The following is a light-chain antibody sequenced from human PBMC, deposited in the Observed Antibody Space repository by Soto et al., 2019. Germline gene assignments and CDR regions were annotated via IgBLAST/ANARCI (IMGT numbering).Light chain of an antibody. J-gene: IGKJ4*01. Sequence: DIQMTQSPSSLSASVGDRVTITCQASKDIKNYLNWYQQKSGKAPKLLIYDASDLETGVPSSFSGSGSGTDFTFTINSLQPEDIATYYCQQYDNLPLTFGGGTKVDIK. V-gene: IGKV1-33*01. CDR3: QQYDNLPLT. CDR1: KDIKNY. CDR2: DAS.